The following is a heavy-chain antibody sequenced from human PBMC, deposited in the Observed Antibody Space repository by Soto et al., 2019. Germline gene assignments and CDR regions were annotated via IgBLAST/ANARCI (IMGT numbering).Heavy chain of an antibody. D-gene: IGHD6-13*01. CDR1: GCTLSSYA. CDR2: ISGGGSTT. CDR3: ARDQAAGGTISRYFQD. J-gene: IGHJ1*01. Sequence: EVQLLESGGGLVQPEGSLRLSCEASGCTLSSYAMSWVRQAPGKGLEWVSGISGGGSTTYYADSVKGRFTISRDNSKNTLYLQVNSLRAEDTAVYYCARDQAAGGTISRYFQDWGQGTLVTVSS. V-gene: IGHV3-23*01.